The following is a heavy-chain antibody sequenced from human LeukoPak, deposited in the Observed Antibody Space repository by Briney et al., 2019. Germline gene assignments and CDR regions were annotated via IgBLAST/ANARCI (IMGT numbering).Heavy chain of an antibody. Sequence: PGGSLRLSCAASGFTFSSYAMHWVRQALGKGLEWVAVISYDGSNKYYADSVKGRFTISRDNSKNTLYLQMNSLRAEDTAVYYCARVTFLGSILGSWGQGTLVTVSS. CDR3: ARVTFLGSILGS. V-gene: IGHV3-30-3*01. CDR1: GFTFSSYA. CDR2: ISYDGSNK. J-gene: IGHJ4*02. D-gene: IGHD3-10*01.